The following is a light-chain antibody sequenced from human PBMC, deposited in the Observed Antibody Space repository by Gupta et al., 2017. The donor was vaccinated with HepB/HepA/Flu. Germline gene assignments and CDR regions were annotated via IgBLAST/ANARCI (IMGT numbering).Light chain of an antibody. CDR1: QSVDQY. CDR3: QQRKIWPPLT. V-gene: IGKV3-11*01. CDR2: DAS. J-gene: IGKJ4*01. Sequence: EVLLTQSPGTLSLSLGERATLSCRASQSVDQYLVWYQQRPGQAPRLLIYDASNRATGIPSRFSGSGYGTDFTLTISNLEPEDFAVYYCQQRKIWPPLTFGGGTKVEIK.